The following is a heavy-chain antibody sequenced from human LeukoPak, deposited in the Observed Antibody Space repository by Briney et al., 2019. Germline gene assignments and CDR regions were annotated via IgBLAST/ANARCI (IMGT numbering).Heavy chain of an antibody. CDR1: GFTFSSYA. D-gene: IGHD6-19*01. V-gene: IGHV3-23*01. Sequence: PGGSLRLSCAASGFTFSSYAMSWVRQAPGKGLQWVSAISSGGGYTYYADSVQGRFTLSIDNSKNTLYLQMNSLRAEDTAVYYCAKGASVAGLDYWGQGTLVTVSS. CDR3: AKGASVAGLDY. J-gene: IGHJ4*02. CDR2: ISSGGGYT.